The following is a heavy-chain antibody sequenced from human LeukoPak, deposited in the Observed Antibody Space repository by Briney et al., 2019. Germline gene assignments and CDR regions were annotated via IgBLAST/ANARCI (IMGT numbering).Heavy chain of an antibody. J-gene: IGHJ3*02. CDR1: GYTFTGYY. D-gene: IGHD3-22*01. V-gene: IGHV1-69*06. CDR3: ASLNYYDSSGQDAFDI. Sequence: EASVKVSCKASGYTFTGYYMNWVRQAPGQGLEWTGGIIPIFGTANYAQKFQGRVTITADKSTSTAYMELSSLRSEDTAVYYCASLNYYDSSGQDAFDIWGQGTMVTVSS. CDR2: IIPIFGTA.